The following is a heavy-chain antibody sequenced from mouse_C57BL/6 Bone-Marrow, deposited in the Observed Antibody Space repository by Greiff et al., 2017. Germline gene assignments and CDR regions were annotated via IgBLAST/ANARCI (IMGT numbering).Heavy chain of an antibody. CDR3: DYDGGWYFDV. J-gene: IGHJ1*03. CDR1: GFSLTSYG. D-gene: IGHD1-2*01. Sequence: VQLKESGPGLVQPSQSLSITCTVSGFSLTSYGVHWVRQSPGKGLEWLGVIWSGGSTDYNAAFISRLSISKDNSKSQVFFKMNSLQADDTAIYYYDYDGGWYFDVWGTGTTVTVSS. V-gene: IGHV2-2*01. CDR2: IWSGGST.